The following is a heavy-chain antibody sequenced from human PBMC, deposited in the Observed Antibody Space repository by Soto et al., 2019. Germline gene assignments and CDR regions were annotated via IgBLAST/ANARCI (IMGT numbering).Heavy chain of an antibody. Sequence: PSETLSLTCTVSGGSISSYYWSWIRQPAGKGLEWIGRIYTSGSTNYNPSLKSRVTMSVDTSKNQFSLKLSSVTAADTAVYYCARARVYNWNFGGYFDYWGQGTLVTVSS. D-gene: IGHD1-7*01. J-gene: IGHJ4*02. CDR1: GGSISSYY. V-gene: IGHV4-4*07. CDR3: ARARVYNWNFGGYFDY. CDR2: IYTSGST.